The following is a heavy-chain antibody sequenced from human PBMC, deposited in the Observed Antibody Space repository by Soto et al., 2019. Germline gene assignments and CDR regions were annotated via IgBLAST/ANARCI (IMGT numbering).Heavy chain of an antibody. CDR1: VDSVTTYY. J-gene: IGHJ6*02. D-gene: IGHD6-13*01. V-gene: IGHV4-4*07. CDR2: IDTSGNT. Sequence: SETLSLTCTVSVDSVTTYYWSWIRQPAGKGLEWIGRIDTSGNTNYNPSLKSRVTMSVDTSKKQFSLKLTSVTAADTAVYYCARYSNNWFQTEGMDVWGQGTTVTVSS. CDR3: ARYSNNWFQTEGMDV.